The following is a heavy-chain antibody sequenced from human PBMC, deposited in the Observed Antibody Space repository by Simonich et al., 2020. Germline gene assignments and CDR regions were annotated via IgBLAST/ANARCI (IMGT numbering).Heavy chain of an antibody. J-gene: IGHJ2*01. V-gene: IGHV1-2*02. CDR3: ARVEYSSSGYFDL. CDR2: INPNSGGT. Sequence: QVQLVQSGAEVKKPGASVKVSFKASGYTFTGYYMHWVRQAPGQGLEWMGWINPNSGGTNDAQKCQGRVTMTRDTSISTAYMELSRLRSDDTAVYYCARVEYSSSGYFDLWGRGTLVTVSS. CDR1: GYTFTGYY. D-gene: IGHD6-6*01.